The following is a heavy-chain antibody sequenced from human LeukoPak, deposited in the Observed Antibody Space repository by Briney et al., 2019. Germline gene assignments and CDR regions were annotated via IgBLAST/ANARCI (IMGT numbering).Heavy chain of an antibody. Sequence: GASVKVSCKASGYTFTSYYMHWVRQAPGQGLEWMGWINPNSGGTNYAQKFQGRVTMTRDTSISTAYMELSRLRSDDTAVYYCARDPLIVESRFDPWGQGTLVTVSS. CDR3: ARDPLIVESRFDP. CDR1: GYTFTSYY. J-gene: IGHJ5*02. CDR2: INPNSGGT. V-gene: IGHV1-2*02. D-gene: IGHD1-26*01.